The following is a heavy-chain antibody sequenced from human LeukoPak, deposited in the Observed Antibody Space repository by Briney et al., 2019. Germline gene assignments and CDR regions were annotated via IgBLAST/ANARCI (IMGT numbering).Heavy chain of an antibody. CDR1: GFAFNVYA. D-gene: IGHD6-19*01. CDR3: AKPISGGLAVTADWFHP. Sequence: GRSLRLSCAASGFAFNVYAMSWLRQPPGKGLEWVSTTNANSGTTSYAASVRGRFSISRDNSKSTLYLQLSTLRADDTATYYCAKPISGGLAVTADWFHPWGQGTLVVVSS. J-gene: IGHJ5*01. V-gene: IGHV3-23*01. CDR2: TNANSGTT.